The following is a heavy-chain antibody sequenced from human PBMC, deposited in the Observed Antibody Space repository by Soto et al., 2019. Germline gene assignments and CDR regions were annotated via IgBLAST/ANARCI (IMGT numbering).Heavy chain of an antibody. V-gene: IGHV4-4*07. Sequence: SETLSLTCTVSGGSISSNSWSWIRQPAGKGLEWIGRINTSGTTNYNPSLKRRVSMSVDTSKNQFSLKVNSVTAADTAVYYCARDVRWDRGLDVWGQGTTVTAP. CDR2: INTSGTT. J-gene: IGHJ6*02. CDR1: GGSISSNS. CDR3: ARDVRWDRGLDV. D-gene: IGHD1-26*01.